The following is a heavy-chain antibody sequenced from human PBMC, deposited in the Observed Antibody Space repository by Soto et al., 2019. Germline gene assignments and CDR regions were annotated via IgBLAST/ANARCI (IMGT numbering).Heavy chain of an antibody. Sequence: QVQLVQSGAEVKKPGASVKVSCKASGYTFTSYGISWVRQAPGQGLEWMGWISAYNGNTNYAQKLQGRVTMTTDTTTSSAYMELKSLRSDGTAVYYCARGGGTTWYYYGMDVWGQGTTVTVSS. CDR2: ISAYNGNT. J-gene: IGHJ6*02. D-gene: IGHD1-1*01. V-gene: IGHV1-18*01. CDR1: GYTFTSYG. CDR3: ARGGGTTWYYYGMDV.